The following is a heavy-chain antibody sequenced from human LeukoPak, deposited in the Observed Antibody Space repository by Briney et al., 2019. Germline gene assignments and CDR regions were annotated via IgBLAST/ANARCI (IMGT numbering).Heavy chain of an antibody. CDR2: IIPIFGTA. D-gene: IGHD6-13*01. V-gene: IGHV1-69*13. CDR3: TSLPGIAAAGTIEDY. Sequence: ASVKVACKSSGYTYTSYRINWVRQAPGQELDWMGGIIPIFGTANYAQKFQGRVTITADESTSTAYMELSSLRSEDTAVYYCTSLPGIAAAGTIEDYWGQGTLVTVSS. CDR1: GYTYTSYR. J-gene: IGHJ4*02.